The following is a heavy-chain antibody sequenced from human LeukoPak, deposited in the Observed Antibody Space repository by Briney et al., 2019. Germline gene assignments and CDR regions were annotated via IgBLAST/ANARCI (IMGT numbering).Heavy chain of an antibody. CDR1: GFTVSSDY. J-gene: IGHJ3*02. V-gene: IGHV3-66*02. D-gene: IGHD6-19*01. Sequence: PGGSLRLSCAASGFTVSSDYMSWVRQAPGKGLEWVSVIYSGGSTYYADSVKGRFTISRDNSKNTLYLQMNSLRAEDTAVYYCAREGVAGNDAFDIWGQGTMVTVSS. CDR3: AREGVAGNDAFDI. CDR2: IYSGGST.